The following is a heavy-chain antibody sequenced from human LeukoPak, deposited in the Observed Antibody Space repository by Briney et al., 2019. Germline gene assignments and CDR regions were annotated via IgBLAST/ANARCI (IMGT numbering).Heavy chain of an antibody. V-gene: IGHV1-2*02. J-gene: IGHJ5*02. D-gene: IGHD3-22*01. CDR2: INPNSGGT. Sequence: ASVKVSCKASGYTFTGYYMHWVRQAPGQGLEWMGWINPNSGGTNYAQKFQGRVTITADESTSTAYMELSSLRSEDTAVYYCARDQAEYYYDSSGYSLGFDPWGQGTLVTVSS. CDR1: GYTFTGYY. CDR3: ARDQAEYYYDSSGYSLGFDP.